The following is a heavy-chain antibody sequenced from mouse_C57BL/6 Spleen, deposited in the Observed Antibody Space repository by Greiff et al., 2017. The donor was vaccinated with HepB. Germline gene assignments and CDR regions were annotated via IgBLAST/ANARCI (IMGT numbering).Heavy chain of an antibody. Sequence: QVQLQQSGAELVRPGASVTLSCKASGYTFTDYEMHWVKQTPVHGLEWIGAIDPETGGTAYNQKFKGKAILTADKSSSTAYMELRSLTSEDSAVYYCTRSYDENYYAMDYWGQGTSVTVSS. V-gene: IGHV1-15*01. CDR1: GYTFTDYE. CDR3: TRSYDENYYAMDY. J-gene: IGHJ4*01. CDR2: IDPETGGT. D-gene: IGHD2-12*01.